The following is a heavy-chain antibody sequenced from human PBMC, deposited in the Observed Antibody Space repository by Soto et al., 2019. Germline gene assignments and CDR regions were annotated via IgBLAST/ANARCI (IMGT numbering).Heavy chain of an antibody. D-gene: IGHD6-13*01. Sequence: QVQLRESGPGLVKPSQPLSLTCTVSGGSINSGGYYWNWIRQHPGKGLEWIGYMYYSGSTYYNPFLSSRFIIAADPSENHFSLKLSSVTAADTAVYFCARGYRQSGYSSSWVFDYWGQGTLVNVSS. CDR3: ARGYRQSGYSSSWVFDY. J-gene: IGHJ4*02. CDR2: MYYSGST. V-gene: IGHV4-31*03. CDR1: GGSINSGGYY.